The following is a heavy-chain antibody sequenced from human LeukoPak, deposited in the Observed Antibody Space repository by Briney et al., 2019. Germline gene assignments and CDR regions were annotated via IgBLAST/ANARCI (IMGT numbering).Heavy chain of an antibody. CDR1: GGTFSSYG. V-gene: IGHV1-18*01. D-gene: IGHD2-2*02. CDR3: ARGGTYCSSTSCYTGDAFDI. Sequence: ASVKVSCKASGGTFSSYGISWVRQAPGQGLEWMGWISAYNGNTNYAQKLQGRVTMTTDTSTSTAYMELRSLRSDDTAVYYCARGGTYCSSTSCYTGDAFDIWGQGTMVTVSS. J-gene: IGHJ3*02. CDR2: ISAYNGNT.